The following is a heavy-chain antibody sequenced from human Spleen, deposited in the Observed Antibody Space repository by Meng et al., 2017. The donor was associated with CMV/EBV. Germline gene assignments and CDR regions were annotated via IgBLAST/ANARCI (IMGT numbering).Heavy chain of an antibody. D-gene: IGHD1-7*01. CDR1: GYTFTSYG. Sequence: KASGYTFTSYGMHWVRQAPGQRLGWMEWINAGNGNTKYSQKFQGRVTITRDTSASTAYMELSSLRSEDTAVYYCARDGLELTYYFDYWGQGTLVTVSS. CDR3: ARDGLELTYYFDY. J-gene: IGHJ4*02. V-gene: IGHV1-3*01. CDR2: INAGNGNT.